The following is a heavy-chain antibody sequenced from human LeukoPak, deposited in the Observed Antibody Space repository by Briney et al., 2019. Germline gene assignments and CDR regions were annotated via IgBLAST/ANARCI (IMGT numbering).Heavy chain of an antibody. CDR2: MNPNSGNT. CDR3: ARGRYCSSASCYGLAFDI. Sequence: GASVKVSCKASGYTFTSYDINWVRQATGQGLEWMGWMNPNSGNTGYAQKFQGRVTMTRSTSISTAYMELSSLRSEDTAVYYCARGRYCSSASCYGLAFDIWGQGTMVTVSS. V-gene: IGHV1-8*01. J-gene: IGHJ3*02. CDR1: GYTFTSYD. D-gene: IGHD2-2*01.